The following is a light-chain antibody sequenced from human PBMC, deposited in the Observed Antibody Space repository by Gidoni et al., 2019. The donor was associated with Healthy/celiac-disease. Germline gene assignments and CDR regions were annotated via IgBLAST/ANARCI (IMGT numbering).Light chain of an antibody. V-gene: IGKV1-5*03. CDR2: KAS. J-gene: IGKJ2*03. Sequence: DIQMTQFPSTLSASVGDRLTITCRASQSISSWLAWYQQKPGKAPKLLIYKASSLESGVPSRFSGSGSGTEFTLTISSLQPDDFATYYCQQYNTYPYSFGQGTKLEIK. CDR1: QSISSW. CDR3: QQYNTYPYS.